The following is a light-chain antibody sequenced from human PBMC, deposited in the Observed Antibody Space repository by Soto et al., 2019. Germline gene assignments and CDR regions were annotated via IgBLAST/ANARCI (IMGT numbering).Light chain of an antibody. Sequence: EIMMTQSPAILSVSPGERATLSCRASQSVSSSYLAWYQQKPGQAPRLLIYGASSRATGIPDRFSGSGSGTDFTLTISRLEPEDFAVYYCQQYGSSITFGQGTRLEIK. CDR3: QQYGSSIT. CDR2: GAS. V-gene: IGKV3-20*01. CDR1: QSVSSSY. J-gene: IGKJ5*01.